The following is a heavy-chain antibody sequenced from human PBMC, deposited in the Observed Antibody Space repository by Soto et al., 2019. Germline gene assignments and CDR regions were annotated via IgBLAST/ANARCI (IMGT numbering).Heavy chain of an antibody. CDR1: GGSISSSSYY. V-gene: IGHV4-39*01. CDR2: IYYSGST. J-gene: IGHJ4*02. D-gene: IGHD6-13*01. CDR3: ARHQAGPFDY. Sequence: QLQLQESGPGLVKPSETLSLTCTVSGGSISSSSYYWGWIRQPPGKGLEWIGSIYYSGSTNYNLSLKSRVTISVDTSKNQFSLKLTSVTAADAAVYYCARHQAGPFDYWGQGTPVTVSS.